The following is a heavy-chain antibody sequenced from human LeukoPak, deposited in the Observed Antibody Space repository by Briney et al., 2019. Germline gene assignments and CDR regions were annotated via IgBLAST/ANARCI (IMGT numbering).Heavy chain of an antibody. CDR1: GYTFTGYY. D-gene: IGHD3-16*01. J-gene: IGHJ4*02. CDR3: ARVWDLGAARPRGYYFDY. CDR2: INPNSGGT. Sequence: GASVKVSCKASGYTFTGYYMHWVRQAPGQGLEWMGWINPNSGGTNYAQKFQGRVTMTRGTSISTAYMELSRLRSDDTAVYYCARVWDLGAARPRGYYFDYWGQGTLVTVSS. V-gene: IGHV1-2*02.